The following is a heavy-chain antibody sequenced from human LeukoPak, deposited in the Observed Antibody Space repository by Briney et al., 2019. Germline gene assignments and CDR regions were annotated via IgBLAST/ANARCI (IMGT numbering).Heavy chain of an antibody. Sequence: SQTLSLTCAISGDTVSNKRSAWNWIRQSPSRGLEWLGRTYYRSKWYNDYAVSVKSRITINPDTSKNQFSLQLNSVSPEDTAVYYCATSRGGSFGAFDIWGQGTMVTVSS. CDR2: TYYRSKWYN. D-gene: IGHD2-15*01. CDR3: ATSRGGSFGAFDI. J-gene: IGHJ3*02. V-gene: IGHV6-1*01. CDR1: GDTVSNKRSA.